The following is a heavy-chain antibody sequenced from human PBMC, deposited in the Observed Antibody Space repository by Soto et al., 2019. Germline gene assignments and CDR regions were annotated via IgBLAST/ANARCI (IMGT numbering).Heavy chain of an antibody. D-gene: IGHD3-16*01. V-gene: IGHV3-66*01. CDR2: IYNDGSA. CDR1: GFTVSSRY. CDR3: ARDSYMGY. Sequence: EVQLVESGGGLVQPGGSLGLSCAASGFTVSSRYMSWVPQAPGKGLEWVSVIYNDGSAYYADSVKGRFTISRDDSKNTLHLQMNSLRVEDTAVYYCARDSYMGYWGQGTLVTVSS. J-gene: IGHJ4*02.